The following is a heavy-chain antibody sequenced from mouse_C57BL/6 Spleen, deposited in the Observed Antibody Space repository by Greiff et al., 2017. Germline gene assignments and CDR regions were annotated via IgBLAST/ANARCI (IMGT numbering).Heavy chain of an antibody. CDR3: ARHPPWFAY. Sequence: EVQLQQSGPELVKPGASVKISCKASGYTFTDYYMNWVKQSHGKSLEWIGDINPNNGGTSYNQKFKGKATLTVDTSSSTAYMELRSLTSEDSAVYYCARHPPWFAYWGQGTLVTVAA. J-gene: IGHJ3*01. V-gene: IGHV1-26*01. CDR1: GYTFTDYY. CDR2: INPNNGGT.